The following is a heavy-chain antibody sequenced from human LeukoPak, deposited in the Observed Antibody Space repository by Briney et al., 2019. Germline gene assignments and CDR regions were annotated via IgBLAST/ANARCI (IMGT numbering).Heavy chain of an antibody. CDR3: ARVREDALDI. V-gene: IGHV4-4*02. CDR2: IYHSGST. CDR1: GDSISSTNW. D-gene: IGHD3-10*01. J-gene: IGHJ3*02. Sequence: PSETLSLTCAVSGDSISSTNWWSWVRQPPGWGLEWIGEIYHSGSTNYNPSLKSPVNIAVDKSKNQFSLNLNSVTAADTAVYYCARVREDALDIWGPGTMVTVSS.